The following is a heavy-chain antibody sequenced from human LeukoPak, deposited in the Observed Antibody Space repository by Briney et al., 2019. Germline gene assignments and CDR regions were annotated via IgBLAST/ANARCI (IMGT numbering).Heavy chain of an antibody. Sequence: GGSLRLSCAASGFTFSSYAMHWVRQAPGKGLEWVAVISYDGSNKYYADSVKGRFTISRDNSKNTLYLQMNSLRAEDTAVYYCAGSNRGQPRTVTTIPYYYYGMDVWGQGTTVTVSS. CDR3: AGSNRGQPRTVTTIPYYYYGMDV. D-gene: IGHD4-17*01. CDR1: GFTFSSYA. J-gene: IGHJ6*02. CDR2: ISYDGSNK. V-gene: IGHV3-30-3*01.